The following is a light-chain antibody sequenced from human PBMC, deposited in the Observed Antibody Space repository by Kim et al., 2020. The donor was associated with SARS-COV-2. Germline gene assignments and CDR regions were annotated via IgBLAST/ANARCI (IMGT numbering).Light chain of an antibody. V-gene: IGLV3-19*01. J-gene: IGLJ3*02. CDR3: NSRDISGDHLV. CDR1: SLRRFF. CDR2: GRN. Sequence: SSELTQDPAVSVALGQTVTITCQGDSLRRFFASWYQQKAGQAPLLLIYGRNHRPAGIPDRFSVSSSGNTASLTVTGAQAEDEADYYCNSRDISGDHLVFGGGTKLTVL.